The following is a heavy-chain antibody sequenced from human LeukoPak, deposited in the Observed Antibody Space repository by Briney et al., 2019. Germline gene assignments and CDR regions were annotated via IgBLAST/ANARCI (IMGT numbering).Heavy chain of an antibody. CDR1: GFTFSSYS. CDR3: ARVSSSGYGY. Sequence: PGGSLRLSCAASGFTFSSYSMNWVRQAPGKGLEWVSSISSSSSYIYYADSVEGRFNISRENAENSLYLQIKSQRREDARMYQCARVSSSGYGYWGQGTLVTVSS. D-gene: IGHD3-22*01. CDR2: ISSSSSYI. V-gene: IGHV3-21*01. J-gene: IGHJ4*02.